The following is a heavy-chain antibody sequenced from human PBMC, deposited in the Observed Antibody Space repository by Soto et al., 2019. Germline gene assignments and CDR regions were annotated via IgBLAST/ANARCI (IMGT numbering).Heavy chain of an antibody. Sequence: GVSLRLSCAASGFTFSSYSMNWVRQAPGKGLEWVSYISSSSSTIYYADSVKGRFTISRDIAKNSLYLQMNSLRAEDTAVYYCAVGPRFYDFWSGYYDDAFDIWGQGTMVTVSS. CDR3: AVGPRFYDFWSGYYDDAFDI. CDR1: GFTFSSYS. V-gene: IGHV3-48*01. D-gene: IGHD3-3*01. J-gene: IGHJ3*02. CDR2: ISSSSSTI.